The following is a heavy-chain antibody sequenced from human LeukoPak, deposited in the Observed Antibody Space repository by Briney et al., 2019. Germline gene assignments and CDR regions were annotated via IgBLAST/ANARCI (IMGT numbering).Heavy chain of an antibody. D-gene: IGHD3-10*01. CDR3: ARGMVRTTEWYPFDY. Sequence: GASVKVSCKASGGTFSSYAISWVRQAPGQWLEWMGGIIPIFGTANYAQKFQGRVTITTDESTSTAYMELSSLRSEDTAVYYCARGMVRTTEWYPFDYWGQGTLVTVSS. J-gene: IGHJ4*02. CDR2: IIPIFGTA. CDR1: GGTFSSYA. V-gene: IGHV1-69*05.